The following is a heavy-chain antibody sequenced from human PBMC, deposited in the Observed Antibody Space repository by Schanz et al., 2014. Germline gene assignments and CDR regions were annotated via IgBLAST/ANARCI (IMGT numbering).Heavy chain of an antibody. D-gene: IGHD2-15*01. Sequence: QVQLVESGGCVVQPGRSLKLSCAASGFTFNDYAMHWVRQAPGKGLEWVAVISYDGNNKYYADSVKGRFTISRDNSKNTLYLRMISLRAEDTAMFYCAREIPAGGHFDYWGQGTLVSVSS. CDR3: AREIPAGGHFDY. CDR2: ISYDGNNK. CDR1: GFTFNDYA. V-gene: IGHV3-30*04. J-gene: IGHJ4*02.